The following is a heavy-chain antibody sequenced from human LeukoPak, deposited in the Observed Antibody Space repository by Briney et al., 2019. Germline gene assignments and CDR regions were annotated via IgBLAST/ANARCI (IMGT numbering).Heavy chain of an antibody. V-gene: IGHV4-39*01. D-gene: IGHD3-22*01. J-gene: IGHJ4*02. CDR2: IRYSESA. CDR1: GDSVSSTNYY. CDR3: ATQDSSHY. Sequence: SETLSLTCTVSGDSVSSTNYYWGWIRQPPGRGLEWIASIRYSESAYYSPSLKSRATISVDTSKNQFSLRLRSLAATDTAVYYCATQDSSHYWGQGTLVTVSS.